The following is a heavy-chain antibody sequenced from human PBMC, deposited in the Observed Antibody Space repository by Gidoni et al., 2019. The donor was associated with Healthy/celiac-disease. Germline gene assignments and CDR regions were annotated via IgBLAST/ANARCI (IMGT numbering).Heavy chain of an antibody. CDR3: ARGYCSGGRCYANWFDP. D-gene: IGHD2-15*01. Sequence: EVQLVESGGGLVQPGGSLRLSCAASGLTFSTYWMNWVRQVPGKGLEWVANIKPDGSEKYYLDSVKGRFTISRDNAKNSLYLEMNSLRAEDTALYYCARGYCSGGRCYANWFDPWGQGTLVTVSS. CDR1: GLTFSTYW. CDR2: IKPDGSEK. J-gene: IGHJ5*02. V-gene: IGHV3-7*04.